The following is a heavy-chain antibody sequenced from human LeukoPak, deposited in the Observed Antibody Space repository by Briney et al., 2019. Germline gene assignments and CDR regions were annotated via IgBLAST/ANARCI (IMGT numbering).Heavy chain of an antibody. D-gene: IGHD6-13*01. J-gene: IGHJ5*02. CDR2: IYSGGST. Sequence: PGGSLRLSCAASGFTPTSNYMSWVRQAPGEGLEWGSVIYSGGSTYNADYATGRFTISTANSKPTLYLHLNSPTSEDTALSYCTRVPYRGSSCWPPNWFDPWGQGTLVTVSS. V-gene: IGHV3-53*01. CDR1: GFTPTSNY. CDR3: TRVPYRGSSCWPPNWFDP.